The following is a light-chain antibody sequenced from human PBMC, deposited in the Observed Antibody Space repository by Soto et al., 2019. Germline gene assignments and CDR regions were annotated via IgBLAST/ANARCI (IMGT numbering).Light chain of an antibody. J-gene: IGLJ3*02. V-gene: IGLV1-51*01. CDR3: GTGDSRLRVGGV. CDR1: SYNIGNNY. Sequence: QSVLTQPPSVSAAPGQKVTISCSGSSYNIGNNYVSWYQQLPGTAPKLLIYDNNQRPSGIPDRFSGSKSGTSATLGITGLQTGDEADYYCGTGDSRLRVGGVFGGGTKVTVL. CDR2: DNN.